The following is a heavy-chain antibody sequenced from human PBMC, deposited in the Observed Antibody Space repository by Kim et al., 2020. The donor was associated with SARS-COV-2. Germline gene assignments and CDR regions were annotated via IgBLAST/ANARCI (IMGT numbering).Heavy chain of an antibody. J-gene: IGHJ6*03. V-gene: IGHV1-69*04. CDR1: GGTFSSYA. CDR2: IIPILGIA. CDR3: ARDSSIAAEYYYYYYMDV. Sequence: SVKVSCKASGGTFSSYAISWVRQAPGQGLEWMGRIIPILGIANCAQKFQGRVTITADKSTSTAYMELSSLRSEDTAVYYCARDSSIAAEYYYYYYMDVWGKGTTVTVSS. D-gene: IGHD6-6*01.